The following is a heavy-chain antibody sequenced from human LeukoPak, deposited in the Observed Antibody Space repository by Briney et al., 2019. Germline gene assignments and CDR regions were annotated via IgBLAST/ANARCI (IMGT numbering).Heavy chain of an antibody. Sequence: PGGSLRLSCAASGFTFSSYAMSWVRQAPGKGLEWVSAISGSGGSTYYADSVKGRFTISRDNSMNTLFLQMNSLRAEDTAVYYCAKDGGGSLEWLPPMDVWGQGTTVTVSS. J-gene: IGHJ6*02. V-gene: IGHV3-23*01. D-gene: IGHD3-3*01. CDR3: AKDGGGSLEWLPPMDV. CDR1: GFTFSSYA. CDR2: ISGSGGST.